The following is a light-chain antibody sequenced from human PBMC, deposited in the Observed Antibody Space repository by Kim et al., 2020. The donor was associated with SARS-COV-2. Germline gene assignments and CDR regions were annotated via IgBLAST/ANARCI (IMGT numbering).Light chain of an antibody. CDR3: QQSNDWPPLT. CDR1: QNIDTD. Sequence: SPGERATLSCRASQNIDTDLAWYQQRPGQATRLLVYDATTRATGVPARFIGSGSETDFTLTISSLQSEDFAVYYCQQSNDWPPLTFGQGTKVDIK. CDR2: DAT. V-gene: IGKV3-15*01. J-gene: IGKJ1*01.